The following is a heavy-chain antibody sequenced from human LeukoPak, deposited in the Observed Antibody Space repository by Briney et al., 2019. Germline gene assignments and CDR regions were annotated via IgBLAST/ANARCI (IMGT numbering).Heavy chain of an antibody. CDR1: GFTFSSYG. J-gene: IGHJ4*02. CDR3: ARRGAVSGGSDY. V-gene: IGHV3-30*02. D-gene: IGHD3-16*01. CDR2: IRYDGGNK. Sequence: GGSLRLSCAASGFTFSSYGMHWVRQAPGKGLEWMTFIRYDGGNKYYADSVKGRFTISRDNSKNTLYLQMGSLRAEDMAVYYCARRGAVSGGSDYWGQGTLVTVSS.